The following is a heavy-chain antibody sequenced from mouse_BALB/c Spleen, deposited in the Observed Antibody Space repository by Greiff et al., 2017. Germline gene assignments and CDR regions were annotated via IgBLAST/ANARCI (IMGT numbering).Heavy chain of an antibody. CDR1: GFTFSDYY. V-gene: IGHV5-4*02. CDR2: ISDGGSYT. Sequence: EVKLMESGGGLVKPGGSLKLSCAASGFTFSDYYMYWVRQTPEKRLEWVATISDGGSYTYYPDSVKGRFTISRDNAKNNLYLQMSSLKSEDTAMYYCARGVRGNFDYWGQGTTLTVSS. CDR3: ARGVRGNFDY. D-gene: IGHD2-14*01. J-gene: IGHJ2*01.